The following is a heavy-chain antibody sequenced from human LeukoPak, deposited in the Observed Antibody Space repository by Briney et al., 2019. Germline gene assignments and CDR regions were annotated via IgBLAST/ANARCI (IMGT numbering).Heavy chain of an antibody. J-gene: IGHJ3*01. CDR1: GGSISSGDYY. CDR2: IYDSGST. Sequence: PSETLSLTCTVSGGSISSGDYYWSWIRQPPGKGLEWVGYIYDSGSTYYNPSRKSRVTISVDTSKNQFSLKLSSVDAADTALYYCGGYCSGGSCYDAFDVWGQGTMVTVSS. CDR3: GGYCSGGSCYDAFDV. D-gene: IGHD2-15*01. V-gene: IGHV4-30-4*01.